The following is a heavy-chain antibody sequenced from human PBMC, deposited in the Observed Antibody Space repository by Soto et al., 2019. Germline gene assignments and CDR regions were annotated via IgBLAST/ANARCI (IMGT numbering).Heavy chain of an antibody. Sequence: GESLKISCKGSGYSFTSYWIGWVRQMPGKGLEWMGIIYPGDSDTRYSPSFQGQVTISADKSISTAYLQWSSLKASDTAMYYCARRQGLQWRYWWFDPWGQGTLVTVSS. V-gene: IGHV5-51*01. CDR2: IYPGDSDT. CDR3: ARRQGLQWRYWWFDP. D-gene: IGHD2-15*01. CDR1: GYSFTSYW. J-gene: IGHJ5*02.